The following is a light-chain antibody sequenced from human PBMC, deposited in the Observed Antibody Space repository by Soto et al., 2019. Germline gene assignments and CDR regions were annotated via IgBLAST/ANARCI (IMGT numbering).Light chain of an antibody. CDR2: GAS. CDR1: QSVSSN. J-gene: IGKJ1*01. CDR3: QQYGSSPLRT. V-gene: IGKV3-15*01. Sequence: IVMTQSPATLSVSPGERATLSCRASQSVSSNLAWYQQKPGQAPRLLIYGASTRATGIPARFSGSGSGTEFTLTISSLQSEDFAVYYCQQYGSSPLRTFGQGTKVDIK.